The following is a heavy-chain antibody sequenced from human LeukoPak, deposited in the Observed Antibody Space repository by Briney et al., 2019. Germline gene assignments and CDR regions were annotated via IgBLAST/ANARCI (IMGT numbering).Heavy chain of an antibody. J-gene: IGHJ4*02. CDR1: GGSISRSSYY. D-gene: IGHD3-10*01. V-gene: IGHV4-39*07. CDR3: ARVGTYGSGSYLSWLDY. CDR2: IYYSGGT. Sequence: PSETLSLTCTVSGGSISRSSYYWGWIRQPPGKGLEWIGSIYYSGGTYYNPSLKSRVTISVDTSKNQFSLKLSSVTAADTAVYYCARVGTYGSGSYLSWLDYWGQGTLVTVSS.